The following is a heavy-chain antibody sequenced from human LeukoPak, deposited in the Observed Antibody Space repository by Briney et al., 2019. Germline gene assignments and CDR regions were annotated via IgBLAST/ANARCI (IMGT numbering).Heavy chain of an antibody. Sequence: GASVKVSCKASGYTFTNYDINWVRQATGQGLEWMGWMNPNSGNTGYAQKFQGRVTITRNTSISTAYMELSSLRSEDTAVYYCARGDKPAAILHWGQGTLVTVSS. CDR1: GYTFTNYD. D-gene: IGHD2-2*02. J-gene: IGHJ1*01. CDR3: ARGDKPAAILH. V-gene: IGHV1-8*03. CDR2: MNPNSGNT.